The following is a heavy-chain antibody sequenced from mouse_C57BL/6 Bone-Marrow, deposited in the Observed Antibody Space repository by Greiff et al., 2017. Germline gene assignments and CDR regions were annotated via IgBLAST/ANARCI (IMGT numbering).Heavy chain of an antibody. J-gene: IGHJ2*01. Sequence: VQLQQSGPELVKPGASVKISCKASGYSFTSYYIHWVKQRPGQGLEWIGWIYPGSGNTKYNEKFKSKATLTADTSSSTAYMQLSSLTSEDSAVYYCARLISTVVADYWGQGTTLTVSS. CDR3: ARLISTVVADY. V-gene: IGHV1-66*01. CDR2: IYPGSGNT. CDR1: GYSFTSYY. D-gene: IGHD1-1*01.